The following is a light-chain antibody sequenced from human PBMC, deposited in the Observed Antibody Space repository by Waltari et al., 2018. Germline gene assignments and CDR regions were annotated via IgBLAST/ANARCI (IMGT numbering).Light chain of an antibody. CDR3: QKYGTLPAT. CDR1: QSVSRY. J-gene: IGKJ1*01. CDR2: EAS. V-gene: IGKV3-20*01. Sequence: CRASQSVSRYLAWYQQKAGQPPRLLIYEASSRATGIPDRFSGSGSGTDFSLTISRLEPEDFAVYCCQKYGTLPATFGQGTKVEIK.